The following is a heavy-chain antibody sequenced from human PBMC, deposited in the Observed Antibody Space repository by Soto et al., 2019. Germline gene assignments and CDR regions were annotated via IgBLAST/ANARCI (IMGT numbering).Heavy chain of an antibody. J-gene: IGHJ3*02. Sequence: QVQLVQSGAEVKKPGASVKVSCKAAGYNFTSYGISWVRQAPGQGLEWMGGISADNGNTNYAQKLQRRVTITTDTSTSTAYMELRSLRSDDTAVYYCARDGAAAALADDAFDIWGQGTMVTVSS. CDR3: ARDGAAAALADDAFDI. CDR2: ISADNGNT. V-gene: IGHV1-18*01. D-gene: IGHD6-13*01. CDR1: GYNFTSYG.